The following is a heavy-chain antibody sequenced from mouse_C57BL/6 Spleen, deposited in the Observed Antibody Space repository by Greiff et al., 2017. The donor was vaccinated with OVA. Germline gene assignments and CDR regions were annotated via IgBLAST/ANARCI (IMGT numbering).Heavy chain of an antibody. J-gene: IGHJ4*01. CDR3: ANYYDYEYAMDY. CDR2: IWRGGST. CDR1: GFSLTSYG. D-gene: IGHD2-4*01. V-gene: IGHV2-5*01. Sequence: VKLMESGPGLVQPSQSLSITCTVSGFSLTSYGVHWVRQSPGKGLEWLGVIWRGGSTDYNAAFMSRLSITKDNSKSQVFFKMNSLQADDTAIYYCANYYDYEYAMDYWGQGTSVTVSS.